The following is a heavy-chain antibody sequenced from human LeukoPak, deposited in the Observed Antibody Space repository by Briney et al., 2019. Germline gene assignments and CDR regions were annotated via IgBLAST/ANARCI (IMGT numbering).Heavy chain of an antibody. J-gene: IGHJ6*03. D-gene: IGHD2-8*02. V-gene: IGHV4-34*01. CDR3: ARVGTGGYYYYYMDV. Sequence: SETLSLTCAVYGGSFSGYYWSWIRQPPGKGLEWIGEINHSGSTNYNPSLKSRVTISVDTSKNQFSLKLSSVTAADTAVYYCARVGTGGYYYYYMDVWGKGTTATVSS. CDR1: GGSFSGYY. CDR2: INHSGST.